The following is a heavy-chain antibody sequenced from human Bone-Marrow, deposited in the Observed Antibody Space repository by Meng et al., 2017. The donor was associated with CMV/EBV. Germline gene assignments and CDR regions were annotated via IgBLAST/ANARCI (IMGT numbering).Heavy chain of an antibody. D-gene: IGHD6-13*01. V-gene: IGHV1-18*04. CDR3: ARGYSSSWYEGVDY. J-gene: IGHJ4*02. Sequence: ASVKVSCKASGYDFRSFPITWVRQAPGQGLEWMGWISVYNGAANYGQKLQGRVTMTTDTSTSTAYMELRSLRSDDTAVYYCARGYSSSWYEGVDYWGQGTLVTVSS. CDR2: ISVYNGAA. CDR1: GYDFRSFP.